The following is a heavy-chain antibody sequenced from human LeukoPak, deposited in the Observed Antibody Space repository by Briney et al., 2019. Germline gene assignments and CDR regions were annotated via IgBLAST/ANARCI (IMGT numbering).Heavy chain of an antibody. V-gene: IGHV1-8*01. Sequence: EASVKVSCKASGYTFTSYDINWVRQASGQGLEWMGWMNPNSGNTGYAQKFQGRVTMTRNTSISTAYMELSGLRSEDTAVYYCARAVAGAEYFQHWGQGTLVTVSS. CDR1: GYTFTSYD. CDR2: MNPNSGNT. J-gene: IGHJ1*01. CDR3: ARAVAGAEYFQH. D-gene: IGHD6-19*01.